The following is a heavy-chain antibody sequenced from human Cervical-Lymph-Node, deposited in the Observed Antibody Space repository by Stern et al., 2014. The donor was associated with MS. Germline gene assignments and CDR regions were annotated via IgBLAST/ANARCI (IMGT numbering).Heavy chain of an antibody. CDR3: AKDPRIYDSSGYLDA. J-gene: IGHJ5*02. D-gene: IGHD3-22*01. V-gene: IGHV3-30*18. Sequence: AQLVESGGGVVQPGRSLRLSCAASGFTFSLYDMHWVRQAPGKGLEWVAVISYDGDNKFYTDSVKGRFTISRDSSKSTLYLQLNSLRPEDTAIYYCAKDPRIYDSSGYLDAWGQGTLVTVSS. CDR1: GFTFSLYD. CDR2: ISYDGDNK.